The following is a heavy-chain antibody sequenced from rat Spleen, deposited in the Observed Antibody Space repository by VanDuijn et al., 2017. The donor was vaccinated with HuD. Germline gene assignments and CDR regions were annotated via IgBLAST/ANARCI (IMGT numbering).Heavy chain of an antibody. CDR2: ISYDGGTT. CDR3: AKAYVSGWYLLLPH. D-gene: IGHD1-12*02. Sequence: EVQLVESGGGLVQPGGSLKLSCVASGFTFNNYWMTWIRQAPGKGLEWVASISYDGGTTYYRDSVKGRFTISRDNAKNTQYLQMDSLRSEDTATYYCAKAYVSGWYLLLPHWGQGVMVTVSS. V-gene: IGHV5-31*01. CDR1: GFTFNNYW. J-gene: IGHJ2*01.